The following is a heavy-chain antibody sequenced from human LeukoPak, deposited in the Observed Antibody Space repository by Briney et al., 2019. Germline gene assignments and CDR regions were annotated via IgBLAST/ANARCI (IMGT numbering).Heavy chain of an antibody. CDR2: IYSGGST. CDR1: GFTFSSYW. Sequence: GGSLRLSCAASGFTFSSYWMSWVRQAPGKGLEWVSVIYSGGSTYYVDSVKGRFTISRDTTKNTLHLQMNSLRVEDTAVYYCARIRDGIDYWGQGTLVTVSS. V-gene: IGHV3-53*01. D-gene: IGHD1-1*01. CDR3: ARIRDGIDY. J-gene: IGHJ4*02.